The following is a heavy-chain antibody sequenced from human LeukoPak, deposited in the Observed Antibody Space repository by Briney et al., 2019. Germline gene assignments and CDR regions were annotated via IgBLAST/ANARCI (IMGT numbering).Heavy chain of an antibody. V-gene: IGHV4-59*01. J-gene: IGHJ4*02. D-gene: IGHD4-17*01. CDR1: GGSISSYY. CDR2: IYYSGST. CDR3: AGTTVTRSGGDY. Sequence: SGTLSLTCTVSGGSISSYYWSWIRQPPGKGLEWIGYIYYSGSTNYNPSLKSRVTISVDTSKNQFSLKLSSVTAADTAVYYCAGTTVTRSGGDYWGQGTLVTVSS.